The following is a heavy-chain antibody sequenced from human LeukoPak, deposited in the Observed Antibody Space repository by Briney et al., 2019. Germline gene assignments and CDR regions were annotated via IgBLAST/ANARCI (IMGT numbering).Heavy chain of an antibody. J-gene: IGHJ4*02. CDR2: IYYSGST. CDR3: ARGSGYTTFDY. CDR1: GGSISSHY. Sequence: SETLSLTCTVSGGSISSHYWSWIRQPPGKGLEWIGYIYYSGSTNYNPSLKSRVTISVDTSKNQFSLKLSSVTAADTAVYYCARGSGYTTFDYWGQGTLVTVSS. D-gene: IGHD3-3*01. V-gene: IGHV4-59*11.